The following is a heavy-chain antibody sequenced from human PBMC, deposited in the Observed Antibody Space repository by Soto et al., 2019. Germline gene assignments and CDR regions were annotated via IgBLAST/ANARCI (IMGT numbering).Heavy chain of an antibody. J-gene: IGHJ4*02. CDR3: ARGSRRWDY. D-gene: IGHD1-26*01. V-gene: IGHV4-4*07. CDR2: IYSGGRN. CDR1: GGSISSFY. Sequence: SETLSLTCTVSGGSISSFYWSWIRQPAGKGLEWIGRIYSGGRNNYNPFLKSRVTMSVDTSKNQFSLRLSSVTAADTAMYYCARGSRRWDYLGQGTLVTVSS.